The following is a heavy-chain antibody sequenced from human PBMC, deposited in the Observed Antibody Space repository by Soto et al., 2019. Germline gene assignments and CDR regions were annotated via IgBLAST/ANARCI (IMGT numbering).Heavy chain of an antibody. J-gene: IGHJ4*02. Sequence: QVQLVESGGGVVQPGRSLRLSCAASGFTFGSFGMHWVRQAPGKGLEWVAVISYDGSNKYYADSVKGRFTISRDNSNNTLYLQMNSLKTEDTAVYYCAKDGQLRCLEWFGDYWGQGTLVTVSS. D-gene: IGHD3-3*01. V-gene: IGHV3-30*18. CDR1: GFTFGSFG. CDR2: ISYDGSNK. CDR3: AKDGQLRCLEWFGDY.